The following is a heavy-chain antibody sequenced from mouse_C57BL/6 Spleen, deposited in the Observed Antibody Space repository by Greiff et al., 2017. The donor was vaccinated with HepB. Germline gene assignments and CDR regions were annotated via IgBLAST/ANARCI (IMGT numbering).Heavy chain of an antibody. CDR3: ARPPPYYGSSYGYFDV. CDR2: IDPSDSYT. D-gene: IGHD1-1*01. CDR1: GYTFTSYW. J-gene: IGHJ1*03. Sequence: VQLQQPGAELVRPGTSVKLSCKASGYTFTSYWMHWVKQRPGQGLEWIGVIDPSDSYTNYNQKFKGKATLTVDTSSSTAYMQLSSLTSEDSAVYYCARPPPYYGSSYGYFDVWGTGTTVTVSS. V-gene: IGHV1-59*01.